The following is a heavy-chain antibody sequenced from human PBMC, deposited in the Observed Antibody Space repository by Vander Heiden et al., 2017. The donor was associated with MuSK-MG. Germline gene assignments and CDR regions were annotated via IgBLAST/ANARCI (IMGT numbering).Heavy chain of an antibody. Sequence: QVQLQQWGAGLLKPSETLSLTCAVYGGSVSGYYWSWNRQPPGKGLEWIGEINHSGSTNYNPSLKSRVTISVDTSKNQFSLKLSSVTAADTAVYYCARGRRAGTPFYWGQGTLVTVSS. D-gene: IGHD6-19*01. CDR2: INHSGST. J-gene: IGHJ4*02. CDR3: ARGRRAGTPFY. CDR1: GGSVSGYY. V-gene: IGHV4-34*01.